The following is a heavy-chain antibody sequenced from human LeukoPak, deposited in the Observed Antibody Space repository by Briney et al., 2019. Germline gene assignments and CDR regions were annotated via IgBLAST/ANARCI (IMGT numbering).Heavy chain of an antibody. V-gene: IGHV1-8*01. CDR2: MNPNSGNT. Sequence: ASVNVSSKASGYTFTSYDINWVRQATGQGLEWMGWMNPNSGNTGYAQKFQGRVTMTRNTSISTAYMELSSLRSEDTAVYYCARERRATLDAFDIWGQGTMVTVSS. CDR1: GYTFTSYD. D-gene: IGHD1-26*01. J-gene: IGHJ3*02. CDR3: ARERRATLDAFDI.